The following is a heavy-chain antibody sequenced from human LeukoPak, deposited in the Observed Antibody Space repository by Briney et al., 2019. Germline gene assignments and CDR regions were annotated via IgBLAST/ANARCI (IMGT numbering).Heavy chain of an antibody. D-gene: IGHD3-16*02. CDR2: ISSNGGSS. V-gene: IGHV3-64*01. CDR3: ARDLSLDY. Sequence: GGSLRLSCAASGFTFSSYAMHWVRQAPGKGLEYVSAISSNGGSSYYANSVKGRFTISRDNSKNTLYLQMGSLRAEDMAVYYCARDLSLDYWGQGTLVTVSS. J-gene: IGHJ4*02. CDR1: GFTFSSYA.